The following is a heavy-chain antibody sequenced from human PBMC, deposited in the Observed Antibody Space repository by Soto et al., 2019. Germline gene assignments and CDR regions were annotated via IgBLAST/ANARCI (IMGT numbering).Heavy chain of an antibody. J-gene: IGHJ4*02. V-gene: IGHV3-48*03. CDR2: ISSSGSTI. Sequence: PGGSLRLACAASGFTFSSDEMNWVRQAPGKVLEWVSYISSSGSTIYYADSVKGRFTISRDNAKNSLYLQMNSLRAEDTAVYYCARALPPSSIAARPGFRVAGPPYYFDYWGQGTLVTVSS. CDR1: GFTFSSDE. D-gene: IGHD6-6*01. CDR3: ARALPPSSIAARPGFRVAGPPYYFDY.